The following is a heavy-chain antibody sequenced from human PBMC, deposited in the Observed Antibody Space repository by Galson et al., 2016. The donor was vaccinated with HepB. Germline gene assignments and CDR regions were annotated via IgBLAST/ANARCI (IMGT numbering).Heavy chain of an antibody. J-gene: IGHJ4*02. V-gene: IGHV3-9*01. Sequence: SLRLSCAASGFTFDDYAMHWVRQAPGKGLEWVSGISWNSGDIGYADSVKGRFTISRDNAKNSLYLQMNSLRPEDTALYFCAKVRASTWGGFDYWGQGILVTVSS. D-gene: IGHD7-27*01. CDR3: AKVRASTWGGFDY. CDR2: ISWNSGDI. CDR1: GFTFDDYA.